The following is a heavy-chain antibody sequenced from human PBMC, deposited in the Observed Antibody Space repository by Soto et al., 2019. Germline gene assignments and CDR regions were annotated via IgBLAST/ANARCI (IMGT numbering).Heavy chain of an antibody. CDR1: GFSFSSYS. D-gene: IGHD6-19*01. Sequence: EAQLVESGGGLIQPGGALRLSCAASGFSFSSYSMNWVRQAPGEGLEWISYITRNSDIINYADSVKGRFTISSDNAKNSVHLKMHSLRADDTAVYYCARDREYCSGDKCYETGSAYWGQGTLLTVSS. J-gene: IGHJ4*02. CDR2: ITRNSDII. V-gene: IGHV3-48*01. CDR3: ARDREYCSGDKCYETGSAY.